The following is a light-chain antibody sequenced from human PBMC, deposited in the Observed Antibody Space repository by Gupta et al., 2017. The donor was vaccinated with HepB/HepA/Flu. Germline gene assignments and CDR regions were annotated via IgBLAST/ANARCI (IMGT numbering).Light chain of an antibody. J-gene: IGKJ4*01. CDR1: QSLRNY. Sequence: ETVMTQSPATLSVSPGERATLSCRASQSLRNYLAWYQQRPGQAPRLLIYGAFTRATGIPARFSGSGSGTEFTLTISSVQPEDSAVYYCQQYNDWPPFTFGGGTKLEIK. CDR2: GAF. V-gene: IGKV3-15*01. CDR3: QQYNDWPPFT.